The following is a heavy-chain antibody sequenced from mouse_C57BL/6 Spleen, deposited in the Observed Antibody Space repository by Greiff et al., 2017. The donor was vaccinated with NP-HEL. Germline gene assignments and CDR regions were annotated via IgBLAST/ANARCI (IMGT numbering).Heavy chain of an antibody. Sequence: QVQLQQPGAELVKPGASVKMSCKASGYTFTSYWITWVKQRPGQGLEWIGDIYPGSGSTNYNDKFKSKATLTVDTSSSTAYMQLSSLTSEDSAVYYCARTAQATPDFDYWGQGTTLTVAS. CDR1: GYTFTSYW. CDR2: IYPGSGST. J-gene: IGHJ2*01. CDR3: ARTAQATPDFDY. V-gene: IGHV1-55*01. D-gene: IGHD3-2*02.